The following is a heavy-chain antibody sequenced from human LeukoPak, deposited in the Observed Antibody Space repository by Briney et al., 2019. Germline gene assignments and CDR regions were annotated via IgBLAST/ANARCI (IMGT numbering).Heavy chain of an antibody. Sequence: SETLSLTCTVSGGSISNDNYYWGWIRQPPGKGLEWIGSIYYSGSTNYDPSLKSRVTILVDKSKNQFSLKLSSVTAADTAVYYCARDKREPRYAFDIWGQGTMVTVSS. CDR2: IYYSGST. D-gene: IGHD1-26*01. CDR1: GGSISNDNYY. J-gene: IGHJ3*02. V-gene: IGHV4-39*07. CDR3: ARDKREPRYAFDI.